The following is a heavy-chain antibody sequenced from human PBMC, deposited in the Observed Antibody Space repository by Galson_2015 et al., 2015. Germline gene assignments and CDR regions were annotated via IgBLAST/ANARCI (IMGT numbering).Heavy chain of an antibody. CDR1: GYTFTTYA. CDR2: INTNTGNP. V-gene: IGHV7-4-1*02. CDR3: ARDSGGAVADYWYFDV. D-gene: IGHD6-19*01. Sequence: SVKVSCKASGYTFTTYAMNWVRQAPGQGLEWMGWINTNTGNPSYAQDFTGRFVFSLDTSVSTAYLQISSLKAEDTAVYYCARDSGGAVADYWYFDVWGRGTLVIVSS. J-gene: IGHJ2*01.